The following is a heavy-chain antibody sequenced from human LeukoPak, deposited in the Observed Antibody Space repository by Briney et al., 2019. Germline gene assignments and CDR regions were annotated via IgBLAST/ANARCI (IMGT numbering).Heavy chain of an antibody. Sequence: PGGSLRLSCAASGFTFSSCGMHWVRQAPGKGLEWVAVIWYDGNNKYYADSVKGRFTISRDNSKSMLFLQMNSLRAEDTAVYYCARDMGFGDYGLDYWGQGTLVTVSS. D-gene: IGHD4/OR15-4a*01. V-gene: IGHV3-33*01. CDR1: GFTFSSCG. J-gene: IGHJ4*02. CDR3: ARDMGFGDYGLDY. CDR2: IWYDGNNK.